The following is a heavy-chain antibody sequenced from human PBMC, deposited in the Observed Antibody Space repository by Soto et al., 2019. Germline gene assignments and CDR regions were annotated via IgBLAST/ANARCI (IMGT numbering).Heavy chain of an antibody. CDR2: IYYSGST. V-gene: IGHV4-59*01. D-gene: IGHD6-13*01. J-gene: IGHJ5*02. CDR3: ARTYSSSWYDGGWFDP. Sequence: PSETLSLTCTVSGGSISSYYWSWIRQPPGKGLEWIGYIYYSGSTNYNPSLKSRVTISVDTSKNQFSLKLSSVTAADTAVYYCARTYSSSWYDGGWFDPWGQGTLVTVS. CDR1: GGSISSYY.